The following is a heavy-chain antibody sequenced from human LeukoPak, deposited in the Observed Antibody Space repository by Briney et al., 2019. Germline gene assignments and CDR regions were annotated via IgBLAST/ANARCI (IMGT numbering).Heavy chain of an antibody. D-gene: IGHD5-18*01. CDR1: GFTFRSYS. CDR2: ISSSSSYI. Sequence: PGGSLRLSCEASGFTFRSYSMNWVRQAPGKGLEWVSSISSSSSYIYYADSVKGRFTISRDNAKNSLYPQMNSLRAEDTAVYYCASVGIPLDYWGQGTLVTVSS. J-gene: IGHJ4*02. CDR3: ASVGIPLDY. V-gene: IGHV3-21*01.